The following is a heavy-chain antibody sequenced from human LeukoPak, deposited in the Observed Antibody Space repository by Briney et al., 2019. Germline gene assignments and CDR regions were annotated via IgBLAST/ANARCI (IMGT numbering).Heavy chain of an antibody. CDR1: GGSISSGSYY. CDR3: ARGYCSSTSCFFDP. Sequence: SETLSLTCTVSGGSISSGSYYWSWIRQPAGKGLEWIGRIYTSGSTNYNPSLKSRVTISVDTSKNQFSLKLSSVTAADTAVYYCARGYCSSTSCFFDPWGQGTLVTVSS. CDR2: IYTSGST. D-gene: IGHD2-2*01. V-gene: IGHV4-61*02. J-gene: IGHJ5*02.